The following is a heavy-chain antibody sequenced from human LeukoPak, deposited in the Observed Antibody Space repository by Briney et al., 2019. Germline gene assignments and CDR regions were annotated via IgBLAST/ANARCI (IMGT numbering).Heavy chain of an antibody. D-gene: IGHD3-3*01. Sequence: ASVKVSCKASGYTFTSYDINWVRQATGQGLEWMGWMNPNSGNTGYAQKFQGRVTMTRNTSISTAYMELSSLRSEDTAVYYCARGITIFGVVGRPLGYWGKGTLVTVSS. CDR2: MNPNSGNT. J-gene: IGHJ4*02. CDR3: ARGITIFGVVGRPLGY. CDR1: GYTFTSYD. V-gene: IGHV1-8*01.